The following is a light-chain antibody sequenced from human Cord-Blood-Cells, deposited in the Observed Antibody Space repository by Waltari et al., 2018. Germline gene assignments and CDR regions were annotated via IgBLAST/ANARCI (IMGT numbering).Light chain of an antibody. CDR3: SSYTSSSTLV. CDR2: DVS. Sequence: QSALTPPASVSGSPGQPFPISCTGTSSDVGGSNNVSWYHQHPGKAPKLMIYDVSNRPSGVSNRFSGSKSGNTASLTNSGLQAEDEADYYCSSYTSSSTLVFGTGTKVTVL. J-gene: IGLJ1*01. CDR1: SSDVGGSNN. V-gene: IGLV2-14*01.